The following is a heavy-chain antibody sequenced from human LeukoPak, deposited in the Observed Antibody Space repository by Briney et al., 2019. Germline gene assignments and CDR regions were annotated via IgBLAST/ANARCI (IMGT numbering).Heavy chain of an antibody. CDR2: IYYSGST. J-gene: IGHJ4*02. V-gene: IGHV4-39*07. Sequence: PSESLSLTCTVSGGSISSSNYYWGWIRQPPGKGLEWIGSIYYSGSTSYNPSLKSRVTISVDTSKNQFSLKLSSVTAADTAVYYCARNFSSGWFDYWGRGTLVTVSS. CDR3: ARNFSSGWFDY. D-gene: IGHD6-19*01. CDR1: GGSISSSNYY.